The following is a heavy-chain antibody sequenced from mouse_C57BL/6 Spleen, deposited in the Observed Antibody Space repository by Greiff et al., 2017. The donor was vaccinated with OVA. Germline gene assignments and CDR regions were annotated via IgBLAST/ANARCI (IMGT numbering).Heavy chain of an antibody. Sequence: QVQLQQSGAELARPGASGKMSCKASGYTFTSYTLHGVKQRLGRGWEWIGYINPSGGYTKYNQKFKDKATLTADKSSSTAYMQLSSLTSEDSAVYYCARDYDYDGYYFDYWGQGTTLTVSS. CDR3: ARDYDYDGYYFDY. J-gene: IGHJ2*01. V-gene: IGHV1-4*01. D-gene: IGHD2-4*01. CDR1: GYTFTSYT. CDR2: INPSGGYT.